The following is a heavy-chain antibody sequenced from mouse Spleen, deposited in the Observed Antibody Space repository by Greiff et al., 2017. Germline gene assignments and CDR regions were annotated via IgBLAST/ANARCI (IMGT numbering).Heavy chain of an antibody. CDR1: GYSFTSYW. J-gene: IGHJ4*01. D-gene: IGHD2-4*01. CDR3: TRGYDYDSYYAMDY. V-gene: IGHV1-5*01. CDR2: IYPGNSDT. Sequence: EVQLQQSGTVLARPGASVKMSCKASGYSFTSYWMHWVKQRPGQGLEWIGAIYPGNSDTSYNQKFKGKAKLTAVTSASTAYMELSSLTNEDSAVYYCTRGYDYDSYYAMDYWGQGTSVTVSS.